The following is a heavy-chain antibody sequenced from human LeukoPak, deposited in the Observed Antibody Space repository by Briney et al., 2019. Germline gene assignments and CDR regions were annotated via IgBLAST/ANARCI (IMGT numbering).Heavy chain of an antibody. Sequence: PSETLSLTCAVSGGSVSHSNWWTWVRQSPGKGLEWIGEVHPSEGTNYNPSLKSRVTISLDKSKNQFSLKLSSVTAADTAVYYCARRGILEMATTLDYWGQGTLVTVSS. V-gene: IGHV4-4*02. D-gene: IGHD5-24*01. CDR2: VHPSEGT. CDR3: ARRGILEMATTLDY. CDR1: GGSVSHSNW. J-gene: IGHJ4*02.